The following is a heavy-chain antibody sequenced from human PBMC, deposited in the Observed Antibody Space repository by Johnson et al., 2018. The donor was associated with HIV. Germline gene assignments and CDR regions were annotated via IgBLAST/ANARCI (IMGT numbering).Heavy chain of an antibody. CDR2: IWYDGSNK. Sequence: QVQLVESGGGVVQPGRSLRLSCAASGFTFSSYGMHWVRQAPGKGLEWVAVIWYDGSNKYYADSVKGRFTISRDNSKNTLCLQMHSLIAEDTAVYYCARVRGGAILADAFDIWGQGTMVTVAS. D-gene: IGHD2-15*01. V-gene: IGHV3-33*01. CDR1: GFTFSSYG. J-gene: IGHJ3*02. CDR3: ARVRGGAILADAFDI.